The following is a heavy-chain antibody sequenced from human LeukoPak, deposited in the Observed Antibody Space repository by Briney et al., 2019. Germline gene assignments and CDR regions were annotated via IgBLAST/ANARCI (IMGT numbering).Heavy chain of an antibody. V-gene: IGHV3-66*01. D-gene: IGHD1-26*01. Sequence: GGSLRLSCAASGFTVSSNYMSWVRQAPGKGLEWVSVIYRGGSTDYADSVKGRLTISRDNAKNSLYLQMNSLRAEDTAVYYCARALPSPLYSGSYADAFDIWGQGTMVTVSS. CDR1: GFTVSSNY. J-gene: IGHJ3*02. CDR2: IYRGGST. CDR3: ARALPSPLYSGSYADAFDI.